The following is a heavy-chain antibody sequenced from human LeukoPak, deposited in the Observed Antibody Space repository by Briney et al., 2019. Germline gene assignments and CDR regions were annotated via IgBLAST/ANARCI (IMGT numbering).Heavy chain of an antibody. V-gene: IGHV3-49*04. CDR1: GFTFGDYA. Sequence: GGSLRLSCTASGFTFGDYAMSWVRQAPGKGLEWVGFIRSKAYGGTTEYAASVKGRFTISRDDSKSIAYLQMNSLKTEDTAVYYCTRSPGMVRGRNYFDYWGQGTLVTVSS. CDR3: TRSPGMVRGRNYFDY. D-gene: IGHD3-10*01. J-gene: IGHJ4*02. CDR2: IRSKAYGGTT.